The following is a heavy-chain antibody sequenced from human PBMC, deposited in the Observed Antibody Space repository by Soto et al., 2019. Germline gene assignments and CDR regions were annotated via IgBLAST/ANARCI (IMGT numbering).Heavy chain of an antibody. CDR3: AKDVIAARPYYYFGLDV. J-gene: IGHJ6*02. D-gene: IGHD6-6*01. CDR2: ISWDGGST. Sequence: EVRLVQSGGVVAQPGGSLRLSCAASGFTFYDYTMHWVRQVPGRGLEWVSLISWDGGSTYYADSVKGRFTISRDNSKTSLYLQMNSLRTDDTALYYCAKDVIAARPYYYFGLDVWGQGTTVTVSS. CDR1: GFTFYDYT. V-gene: IGHV3-43*01.